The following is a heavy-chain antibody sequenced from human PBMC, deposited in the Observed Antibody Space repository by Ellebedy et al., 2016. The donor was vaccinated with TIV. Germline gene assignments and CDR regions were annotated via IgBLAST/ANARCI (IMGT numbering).Heavy chain of an antibody. Sequence: GGSLRLSXAASGFTFSRYGMHWVRQAPGKGLEWVAVISYDGSNKYYGDSVKGRFTISRDNSKNTLYLQMNSLRAEDTAVYYCAKDSRGEVRYGMDVWGQGTTVTVSS. CDR1: GFTFSRYG. V-gene: IGHV3-30*18. D-gene: IGHD1-26*01. CDR2: ISYDGSNK. J-gene: IGHJ6*02. CDR3: AKDSRGEVRYGMDV.